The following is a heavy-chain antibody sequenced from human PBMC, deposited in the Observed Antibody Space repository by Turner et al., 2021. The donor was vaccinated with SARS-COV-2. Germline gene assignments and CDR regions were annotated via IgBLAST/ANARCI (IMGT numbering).Heavy chain of an antibody. CDR2: ISSSSSYI. J-gene: IGHJ5*02. V-gene: IGHV3-21*01. D-gene: IGHD2-2*01. Sequence: EVQLVESGGGLVKPGGSLRLSCAASGFTFSSYSMNWVRQARGKGLEWVSSISSSSSYIDYADSVKGRFTISRDNAKNSLYLQMNSLRAEDTAVYYCARDCSIPSCEAWGQGTLVTVSS. CDR3: ARDCSIPSCEA. CDR1: GFTFSSYS.